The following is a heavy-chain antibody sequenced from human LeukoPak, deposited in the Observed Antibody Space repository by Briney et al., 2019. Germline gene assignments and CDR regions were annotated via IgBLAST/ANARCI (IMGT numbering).Heavy chain of an antibody. D-gene: IGHD2-2*01. CDR1: GFTFSNYS. V-gene: IGHV3-21*01. J-gene: IGHJ4*02. CDR3: ARESGYCSSTSCYAKAPFYDY. CDR2: ITSSSTYI. Sequence: GGSLRLSCVASGFTFSNYSMNWVRQAPGKGLEWVSSITSSSTYIYYADSVKGRFTISGDNAQNSLYLQMNSLRAEDTAVYYCARESGYCSSTSCYAKAPFYDYWGQGTLVTVSS.